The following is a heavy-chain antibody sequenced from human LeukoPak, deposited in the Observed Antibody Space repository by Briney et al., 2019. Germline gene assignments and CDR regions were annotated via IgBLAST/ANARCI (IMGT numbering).Heavy chain of an antibody. V-gene: IGHV3-21*01. CDR3: PSRGDYPNWFDP. J-gene: IGHJ5*02. D-gene: IGHD4-17*01. Sequence: GGSLRLSCAASGFTFSSYSMNCVRQSPGKGLEGVSSISSSSSYISYADSVKGRFTISRDNAKNSLYLQMNSLRAEDTAVYYCPSRGDYPNWFDPWGQGTLVTVSS. CDR2: ISSSSSYI. CDR1: GFTFSSYS.